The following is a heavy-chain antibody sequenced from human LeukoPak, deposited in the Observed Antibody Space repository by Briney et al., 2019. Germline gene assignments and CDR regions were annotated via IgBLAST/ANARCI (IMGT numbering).Heavy chain of an antibody. CDR3: AREGRGAAGTYYYYGMDV. D-gene: IGHD6-13*01. V-gene: IGHV3-33*01. Sequence: PGGSLRLSCAASGFTFSSYGMHWVRQAPGKGLEWVAVIWYDGSNKYYADSVKGRFTISRDNSKNTLYLQMNSLRAEDTAVYYCAREGRGAAGTYYYYGMDVWGQGTTVTVSS. CDR1: GFTFSSYG. J-gene: IGHJ6*02. CDR2: IWYDGSNK.